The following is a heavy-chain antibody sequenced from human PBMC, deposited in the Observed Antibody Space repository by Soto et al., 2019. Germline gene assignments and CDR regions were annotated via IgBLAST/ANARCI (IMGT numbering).Heavy chain of an antibody. J-gene: IGHJ1*01. D-gene: IGHD2-15*01. CDR2: ISAYNGNT. CDR3: ARDLRYCSGGSCYSYFQH. CDR1: GYTFTSYG. V-gene: IGHV1-18*01. Sequence: ASVKVSCKASGYTFTSYGISWVRQAPGQGLEWMGWISAYNGNTNYAQKLQGRVTMTTDTSTSTAYMELRSLGSDDTAVYYCARDLRYCSGGSCYSYFQHWGQGTLVTVSS.